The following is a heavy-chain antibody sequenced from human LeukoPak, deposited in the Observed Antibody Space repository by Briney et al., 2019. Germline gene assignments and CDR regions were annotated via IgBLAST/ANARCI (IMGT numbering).Heavy chain of an antibody. CDR1: GYSISSGYY. V-gene: IGHV4-38-2*02. D-gene: IGHD3-22*01. Sequence: PSETLSLTCTVSGYSISSGYYWGWIRQPPGKGLEWIGSIYHSGSTYYNPSLKSRVTISVDTSKNQFSLKLSSVTAADTAVYYCARDIGNTMIVVVHSPLDYWGQGTLVTVSS. CDR3: ARDIGNTMIVVVHSPLDY. J-gene: IGHJ4*02. CDR2: IYHSGST.